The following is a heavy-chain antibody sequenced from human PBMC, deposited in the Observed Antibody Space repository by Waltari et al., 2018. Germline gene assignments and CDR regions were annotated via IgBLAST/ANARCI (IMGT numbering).Heavy chain of an antibody. J-gene: IGHJ4*02. Sequence: EVQSVQSVGGSVQPGGSLRLACAAPGFIHRSHTMIWVRQAPGKGLEWISYIWSSGSPIYYADSVRGRFTISRDNTKDSVYLQMNSLRAEDTAVYYCAREYDSRGRFDSWGPGTLVTVSS. D-gene: IGHD6-13*01. CDR1: GFIHRSHT. V-gene: IGHV3-48*03. CDR3: AREYDSRGRFDS. CDR2: IWSSGSPI.